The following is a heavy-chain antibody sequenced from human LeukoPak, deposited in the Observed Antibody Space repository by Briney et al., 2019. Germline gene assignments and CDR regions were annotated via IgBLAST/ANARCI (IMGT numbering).Heavy chain of an antibody. D-gene: IGHD4-17*01. CDR2: IYSGGTT. V-gene: IGHV3-53*01. Sequence: PGGSLRLSCAASGFTVSSNYMSWVRQAPGKGLEWVSVIYSGGTTDYTDAVKGRFNIYRDSSEDTLHLQMNSLRAEDTAVYYCARIPKTTYFDYWGQGTLVTVSS. CDR1: GFTVSSNY. J-gene: IGHJ4*02. CDR3: ARIPKTTYFDY.